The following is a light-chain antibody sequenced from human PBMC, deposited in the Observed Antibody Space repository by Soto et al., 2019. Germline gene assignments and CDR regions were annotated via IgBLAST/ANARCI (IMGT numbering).Light chain of an antibody. CDR1: QSILGW. V-gene: IGKV1-5*01. J-gene: IGKJ1*01. CDR3: QQYKDFWT. CDR2: DVS. Sequence: DIQMTQSPSTLSASVGDRVTITCRASQSILGWLAWYQQKPGKAPNLLIYDVSRLQSGVPSRFSGSLSGTEFTLTISSLQPDDFATYYCQQYKDFWTFGQGTKVEIK.